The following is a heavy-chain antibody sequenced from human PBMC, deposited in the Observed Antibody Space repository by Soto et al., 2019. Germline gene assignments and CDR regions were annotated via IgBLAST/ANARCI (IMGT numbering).Heavy chain of an antibody. D-gene: IGHD5-12*01. V-gene: IGHV5-10-1*01. Sequence: PVESLKISCNGSGYSFISYWISWVRQMPWKGLEWMGRIDPSDSYTNYSPSFQGHVTISADKSISTAYLQWSSLKASDTAMYYCARHGSGYGGSYYYYYGMDVWGQGTTVTVSS. J-gene: IGHJ6*02. CDR2: IDPSDSYT. CDR3: ARHGSGYGGSYYYYYGMDV. CDR1: GYSFISYW.